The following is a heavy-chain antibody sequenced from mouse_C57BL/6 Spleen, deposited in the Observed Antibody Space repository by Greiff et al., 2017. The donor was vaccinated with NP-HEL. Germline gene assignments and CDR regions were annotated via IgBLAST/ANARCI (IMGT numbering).Heavy chain of an antibody. V-gene: IGHV1-64*01. Sequence: QVQLQQPGAELVKPGASVKLSCKASGYTFTSYWMHWVKQRPGQGLEWIGMIHPNSGSTNYNEKFKSKATLTVDKSSSTAYMQLSSLTSEISAVYYCAKPLYSCGSSYGYFDYWGQGTTLTVSS. CDR2: IHPNSGST. CDR1: GYTFTSYW. CDR3: AKPLYSCGSSYGYFDY. D-gene: IGHD1-1*01. J-gene: IGHJ2*01.